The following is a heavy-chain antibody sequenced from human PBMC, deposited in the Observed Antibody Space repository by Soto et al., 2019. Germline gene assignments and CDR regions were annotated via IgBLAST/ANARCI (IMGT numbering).Heavy chain of an antibody. D-gene: IGHD1-20*01. CDR1: GFTFNTYT. J-gene: IGHJ4*02. V-gene: IGHV3-74*01. CDR2: INSDGSSI. CDR3: AKDWYHTIDS. Sequence: GSLRLSCAASGFTFNTYTMNWVRQVPGQGLVWVSRINSDGSSIIYADSVKGRFTLSRDNAKNTVHLQMSSLRVEDTAVYYCAKDWYHTIDSWGQGIPVTVSS.